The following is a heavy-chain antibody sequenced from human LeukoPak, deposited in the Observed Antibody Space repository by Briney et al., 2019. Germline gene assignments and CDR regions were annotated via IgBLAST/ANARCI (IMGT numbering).Heavy chain of an antibody. D-gene: IGHD6-6*01. CDR3: AREIHMMAARPRRLLAFDI. V-gene: IGHV1-18*01. J-gene: IGHJ3*02. CDR1: GYTFTSYG. CDR2: ISAYNGNT. Sequence: ASVKVSCKASGYTFTSYGISWVRQAPGQGLEWMGWISAYNGNTNYAQKLQGRVTMTTDTSTSTAYMELRSLRSDDTAVYYCAREIHMMAARPRRLLAFDIWGQGTMVTVSS.